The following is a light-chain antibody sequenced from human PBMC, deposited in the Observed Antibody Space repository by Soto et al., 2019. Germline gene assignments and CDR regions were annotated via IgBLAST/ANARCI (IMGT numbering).Light chain of an antibody. J-gene: IGKJ1*01. CDR3: QQYHSYPWT. Sequence: DIQMTQSPSTLSASLGDRVTITCRASQSIDSWLAWYQQKPGKAPKVLIHGASSLESGVPSRFSGRGSGTEFTLTISSLQPDDFATYCCQQYHSYPWTFGQGTKVDIK. CDR2: GAS. V-gene: IGKV1-5*01. CDR1: QSIDSW.